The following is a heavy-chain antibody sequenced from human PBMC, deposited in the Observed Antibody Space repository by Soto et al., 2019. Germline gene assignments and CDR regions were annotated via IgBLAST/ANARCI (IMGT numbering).Heavy chain of an antibody. CDR2: ISYDGRNK. V-gene: IGHV3-30*18. CDR3: AKGSGSDFWSGYYF. CDR1: GFTFSSYG. J-gene: IGHJ4*01. D-gene: IGHD3-3*01. Sequence: GGSLRLSCAASGFTFSSYGMHWVRQAPGKGLEWVAVISYDGRNKYYADSVKGRFTISRDNSKNTLYLQMDSLRAEDTAVYYCAKGSGSDFWSGYYFWGHGTHVTASS.